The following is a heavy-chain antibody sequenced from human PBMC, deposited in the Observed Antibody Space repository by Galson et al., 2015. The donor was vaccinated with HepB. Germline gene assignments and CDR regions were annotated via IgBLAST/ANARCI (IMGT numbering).Heavy chain of an antibody. Sequence: SLRLSCAASGFTFSSYSMNWVRQAPGKGLEWVSSISSSSSYIYYADSVKGRFTISRDNAKNSLYLQMNSLRAEDTAVYYCARDLEGSGTGRNEGTRGAFDIWGQGTMVTVSS. J-gene: IGHJ3*02. CDR2: ISSSSSYI. V-gene: IGHV3-21*01. CDR1: GFTFSSYS. D-gene: IGHD3-10*01. CDR3: ARDLEGSGTGRNEGTRGAFDI.